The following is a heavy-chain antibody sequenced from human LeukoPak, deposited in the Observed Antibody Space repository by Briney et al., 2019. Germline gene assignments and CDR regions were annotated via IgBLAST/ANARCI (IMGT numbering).Heavy chain of an antibody. V-gene: IGHV4-59*12. CDR3: ARDLASLGSSWPFDY. CDR2: IYYSGST. J-gene: IGHJ4*02. CDR1: GGSISSYY. Sequence: SETLSLTCTVSGGSISSYYWSWIRQPPGKGLEWIGYIYYSGSTYYNPSLKSQVTISVDTSKNQFSLKLSSVTAADTAVYYCARDLASLGSSWPFDYWGQGTLVTVSS. D-gene: IGHD6-13*01.